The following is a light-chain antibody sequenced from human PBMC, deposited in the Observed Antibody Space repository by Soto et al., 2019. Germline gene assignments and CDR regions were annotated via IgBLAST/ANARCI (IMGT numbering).Light chain of an antibody. CDR1: QSVSSNY. V-gene: IGKV3-20*01. CDR3: QQYGSSYPWT. J-gene: IGKJ1*01. CDR2: GAS. Sequence: EIVLTQSPGTLSLSPGERATLSCRASQSVSSNYLAWYQQKPGQAPRLLIYGASSRATGIPDRFSGSGSGTDFTLTIRRLEREDFAVYYCQQYGSSYPWTFGQGTKVGIK.